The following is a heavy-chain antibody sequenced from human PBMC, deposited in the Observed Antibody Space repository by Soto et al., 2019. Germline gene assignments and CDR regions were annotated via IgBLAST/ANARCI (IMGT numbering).Heavy chain of an antibody. CDR3: ARAEGYGDYVGWFDP. CDR1: GYTFTSYY. J-gene: IGHJ5*02. V-gene: IGHV1-46*01. Sequence: GASVKVSCKASGYTFTSYYMHWVRQAPGQGLEWMGIINPSGGSTSYAQKFQGRVTMTRDTSTSTVYMELSSLRSEDTAVYYCARAEGYGDYVGWFDPWGQGTLVTVSS. D-gene: IGHD4-17*01. CDR2: INPSGGST.